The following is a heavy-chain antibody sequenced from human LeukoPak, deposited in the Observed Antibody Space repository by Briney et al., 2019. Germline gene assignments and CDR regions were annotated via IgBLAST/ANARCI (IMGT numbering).Heavy chain of an antibody. V-gene: IGHV1-46*01. Sequence: ASVKVSCKASGYTFTSYYMHWVRQAPGQGLEWMGIINPSGGSTSYAQKFQGRVTITADESTSTAYMELSSLRSEDTAVYYCARAAIAAAGYNWFDPWGQGTLVTVSS. CDR1: GYTFTSYY. CDR2: INPSGGST. D-gene: IGHD6-13*01. J-gene: IGHJ5*02. CDR3: ARAAIAAAGYNWFDP.